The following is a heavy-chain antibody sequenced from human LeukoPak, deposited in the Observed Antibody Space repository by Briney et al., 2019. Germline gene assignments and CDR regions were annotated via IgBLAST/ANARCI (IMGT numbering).Heavy chain of an antibody. V-gene: IGHV3-21*01. CDR3: ARDPYSGGYGAYYYYYMDV. Sequence: GGSLRLSCAGSGFTFNTYNMNWVRRTPGKGLEWVSSITTSSSYMFYADSVRGRFTISRDNAENSLYLQMNSLRGEDTAVYYCARDPYSGGYGAYYYYYMDVWGKGTTVTVSS. CDR2: ITTSSSYM. CDR1: GFTFNTYN. D-gene: IGHD6-19*01. J-gene: IGHJ6*03.